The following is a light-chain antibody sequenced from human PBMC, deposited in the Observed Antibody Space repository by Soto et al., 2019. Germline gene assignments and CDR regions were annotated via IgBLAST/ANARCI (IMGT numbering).Light chain of an antibody. V-gene: IGLV7-46*01. Sequence: QAVVTQEPSLTVSPGGAVTLTCCSPTGAVTSGHYPYWFQQKPGQAPRTLIFDTTNKHSWTPARFSGSLLGGKAALTLSGAQPEDEAEYYCLLSYDGAVVIFGGGTKLTVL. CDR1: TGAVTSGHY. J-gene: IGLJ2*01. CDR3: LLSYDGAVVI. CDR2: DTT.